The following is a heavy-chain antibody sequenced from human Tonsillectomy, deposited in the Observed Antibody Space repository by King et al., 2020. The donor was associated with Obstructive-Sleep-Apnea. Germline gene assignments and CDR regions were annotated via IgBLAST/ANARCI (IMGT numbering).Heavy chain of an antibody. V-gene: IGHV3-9*01. Sequence: VQLVESGGGLVQPGRSLRLSCVASGFTFDDYAMHWVRQAPGKGLEWGSGISGNSGSIGYVDSVKGRFTISRDNVKKSLYLQMNSLRVEDTALYYCAKDKDSSGWYADYWGQGTLVTVSS. CDR3: AKDKDSSGWYADY. CDR2: ISGNSGSI. J-gene: IGHJ4*02. CDR1: GFTFDDYA. D-gene: IGHD6-19*01.